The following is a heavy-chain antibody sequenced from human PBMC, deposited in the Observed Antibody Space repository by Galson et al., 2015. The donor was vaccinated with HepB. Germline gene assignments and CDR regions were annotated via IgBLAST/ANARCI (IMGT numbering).Heavy chain of an antibody. CDR3: ARDSDYYDSSGPFDI. CDR1: GFTVSSNY. D-gene: IGHD3-22*01. CDR2: IYSGGST. V-gene: IGHV3-66*01. Sequence: SLRLSCAASGFTVSSNYMSWVRQAPGKGLEWVSVIYSGGSTYYADSVKGRFTISRDNSKNTLYLQMNSLRAEDTAVYYCARDSDYYDSSGPFDIWGQGTMVTVSS. J-gene: IGHJ3*02.